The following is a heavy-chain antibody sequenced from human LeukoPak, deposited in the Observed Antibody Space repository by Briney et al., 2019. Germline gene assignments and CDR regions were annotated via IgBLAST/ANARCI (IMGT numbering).Heavy chain of an antibody. V-gene: IGHV3-15*01. Sequence: LSLTCATSGFTFSNAWMTWVRQAQGKGLEWVGRIKTKGEGGTVDYAAPVKGRFTISRDDSKNTLYLQMNSLKTEDTAIYYCMSDLDNWGQGTLVTVSS. J-gene: IGHJ4*02. CDR3: MSDLDN. CDR1: GFTFSNAW. CDR2: IKTKGEGGTV.